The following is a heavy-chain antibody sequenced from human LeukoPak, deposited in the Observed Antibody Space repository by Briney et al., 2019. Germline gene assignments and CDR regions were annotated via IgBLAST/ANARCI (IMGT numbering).Heavy chain of an antibody. CDR1: GFTFSSYG. Sequence: GGSLRLSCAASGFTFSSYGMHWVRQAPGKGLEWVAFIRYDGSNKYYADSVKGRFTISRDNSKSTLYLQMNSLRAEDTAVYYCAAHDYFDYWGQGTLAIVSS. J-gene: IGHJ4*02. CDR2: IRYDGSNK. V-gene: IGHV3-30*02. CDR3: AAHDYFDY.